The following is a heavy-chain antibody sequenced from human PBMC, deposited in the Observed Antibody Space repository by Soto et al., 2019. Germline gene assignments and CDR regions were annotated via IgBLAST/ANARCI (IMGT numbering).Heavy chain of an antibody. CDR2: IYYSGST. CDR3: ASPQLPRRKDGDYYYYMDV. V-gene: IGHV4-39*01. Sequence: SETLSLTCTVSGGSISSSSYYWGWIRQPPGKGLEWIGSIYYSGSTYYNPSLKSRVTISVDTSKNQFSLKLSSVTAADTAVYYCASPQLPRRKDGDYYYYMDVWGKGTTVTVSS. J-gene: IGHJ6*03. CDR1: GGSISSSSYY. D-gene: IGHD2-2*01.